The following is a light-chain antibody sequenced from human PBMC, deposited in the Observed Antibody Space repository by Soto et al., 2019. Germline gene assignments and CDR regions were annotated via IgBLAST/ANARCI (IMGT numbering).Light chain of an antibody. CDR2: GAT. CDR3: QQYSNSPFT. J-gene: IGKJ3*01. Sequence: EIVLTQSPGTLSMSPGERATLSCRASQSVSSRYVAWHQQKPGQAPRLLLSGATNRATGIPDRFSGSGSGTHFTLTISRLEPEDFAVYYCQQYSNSPFTFGPGTKVEIK. CDR1: QSVSSRY. V-gene: IGKV3-20*01.